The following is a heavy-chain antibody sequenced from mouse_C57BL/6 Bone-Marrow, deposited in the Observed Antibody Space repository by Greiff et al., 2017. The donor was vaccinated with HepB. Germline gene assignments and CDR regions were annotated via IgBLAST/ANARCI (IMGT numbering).Heavy chain of an antibody. CDR3: ARHCYVSSYCWYFDV. V-gene: IGHV5-6*01. CDR1: GFTFSSYG. D-gene: IGHD1-1*01. Sequence: EVQGVESGGDLVKPGGSLKLSCAASGFTFSSYGMSWVRQTPDKRLEWVATISSGGSYNYYPDSVKGRFTISRDNAKNTLYLQMSSLKSEDTAMYYCARHCYVSSYCWYFDVWGTGTTVTVSS. J-gene: IGHJ1*03. CDR2: ISSGGSYN.